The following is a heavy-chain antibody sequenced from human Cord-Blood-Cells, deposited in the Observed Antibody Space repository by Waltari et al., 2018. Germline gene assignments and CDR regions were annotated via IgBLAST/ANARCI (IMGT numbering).Heavy chain of an antibody. D-gene: IGHD6-13*01. CDR1: GGSISSGDYY. Sequence: QVQLQESGPGLVKPSQTLSLTCTVSGGSISSGDYYWSWIRQPPGKGLEWIGYIYYSGGTYYNPSLKSRVTISVDTTKNQFSLKLSSVTAADTAVYYCARGDSSWYYYGMDVWGQGTTVTVSS. J-gene: IGHJ6*02. V-gene: IGHV4-30-4*01. CDR3: ARGDSSWYYYGMDV. CDR2: IYYSGGT.